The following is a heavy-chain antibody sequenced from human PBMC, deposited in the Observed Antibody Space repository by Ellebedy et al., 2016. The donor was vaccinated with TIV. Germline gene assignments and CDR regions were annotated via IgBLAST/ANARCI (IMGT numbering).Heavy chain of an antibody. CDR3: AREGRWGRFVVAATNFDS. CDR1: GFMYNDYW. Sequence: GESLKISCVASGFMYNDYWMSWVRQGPGQGLEWVAKINTDGRENYYLDSVKGRFKISRNNGRRSLYLQMDSLRAEDTAVYYCAREGRWGRFVVAATNFDSWGQGTLVTVSS. D-gene: IGHD2-15*01. V-gene: IGHV3-7*03. J-gene: IGHJ4*02. CDR2: INTDGREN.